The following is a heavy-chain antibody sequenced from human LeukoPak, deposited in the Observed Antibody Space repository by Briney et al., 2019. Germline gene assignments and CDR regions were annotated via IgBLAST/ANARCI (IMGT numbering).Heavy chain of an antibody. V-gene: IGHV3-7*01. CDR3: ARPRVEMGQLYDY. CDR1: GFTFSSYG. D-gene: IGHD6-6*01. CDR2: IKQDGSEK. J-gene: IGHJ4*02. Sequence: PGGSLRLSCAASGFTFSSYGMHWVRQAPGKRLEWVANIKQDGSEKYYVDSVKGRFTISRDNAKNSLYLQMNSLRAEDTAVYYCARPRVEMGQLYDYWGQGTLVTVSS.